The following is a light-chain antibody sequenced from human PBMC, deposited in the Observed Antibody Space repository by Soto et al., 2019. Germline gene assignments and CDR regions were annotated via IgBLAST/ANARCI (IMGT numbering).Light chain of an antibody. CDR2: AAS. CDR3: QKCNSAPFT. Sequence: DIQMTQSPSSLSASVGDRVTITCRASQGISNSLAWYQQKPGKVPELLIYAASTLQSGLPSRFSGSGSGKDFALTISSLQPEDVATYYCQKCNSAPFTFGPGTKVDIK. V-gene: IGKV1-27*01. CDR1: QGISNS. J-gene: IGKJ3*01.